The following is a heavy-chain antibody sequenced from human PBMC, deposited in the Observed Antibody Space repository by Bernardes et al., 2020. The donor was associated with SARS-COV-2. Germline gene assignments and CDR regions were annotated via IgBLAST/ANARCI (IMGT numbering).Heavy chain of an antibody. J-gene: IGHJ4*02. V-gene: IGHV3-7*03. CDR3: VRDPIAARPIFDY. D-gene: IGHD6-6*01. CDR1: GFTFRRYW. CDR2: INQDGSEM. Sequence: GGSLRLSCAAPGFTFRRYWMSWVRQAPGKGLEWVANINQDGSEMYYLDSVKGRFTISRDNAENSLSLQMNSLRAEDTAVYYCVRDPIAARPIFDYWDQGTLVTVSS.